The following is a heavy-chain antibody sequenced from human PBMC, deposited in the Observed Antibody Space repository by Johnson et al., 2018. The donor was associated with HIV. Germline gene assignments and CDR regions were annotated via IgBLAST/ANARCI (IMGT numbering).Heavy chain of an antibody. CDR2: ISYDGSNK. J-gene: IGHJ3*02. V-gene: IGHV3-30-3*01. CDR3: AKGRSGTTASIDAFDI. Sequence: QVQLLESGGGVVQPGRSLRLSCAASGFTFSSYAMHWVRQAPGKGLEWVAVISYDGSNKYYADSVKGRFTISRDNSKNTLYLQMKSLRAEDTAVYYCAKGRSGTTASIDAFDIWGQGTMVTVSS. CDR1: GFTFSSYA. D-gene: IGHD1-7*01.